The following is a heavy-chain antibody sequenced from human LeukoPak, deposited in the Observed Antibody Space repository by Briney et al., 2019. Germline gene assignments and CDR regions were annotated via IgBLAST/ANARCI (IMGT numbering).Heavy chain of an antibody. J-gene: IGHJ4*02. CDR2: ISGSGGST. CDR3: TKTTVTTIPPFFDY. V-gene: IGHV3-23*01. CDR1: GFTFSSYA. Sequence: GGSLRLSCAASGFTFSSYAMSWVRQAPGKGLEWVSAISGSGGSTYYADSVEGRFTISRDNSKNTLYLQMNSLRAEDTAIYYCTKTTVTTIPPFFDYWGQGTLVTVSS. D-gene: IGHD4-17*01.